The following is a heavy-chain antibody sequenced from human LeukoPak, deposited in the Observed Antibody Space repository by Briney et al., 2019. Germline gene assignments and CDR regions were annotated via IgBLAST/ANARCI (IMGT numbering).Heavy chain of an antibody. Sequence: PGGSLTLSCVASGFTFSTYAMSWVRQAPGKGLEWVSTISGSGGSTYYADSVKGRFTISRDNSKNTLHLQMNSLRAEDTAVYYCAKSAYYDSSGFYREYYFDYWGQGTLVTVSS. V-gene: IGHV3-23*01. CDR3: AKSAYYDSSGFYREYYFDY. D-gene: IGHD3-22*01. CDR1: GFTFSTYA. CDR2: ISGSGGST. J-gene: IGHJ4*02.